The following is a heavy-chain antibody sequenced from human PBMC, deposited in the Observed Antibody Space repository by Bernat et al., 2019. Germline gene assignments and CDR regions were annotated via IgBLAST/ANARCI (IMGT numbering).Heavy chain of an antibody. J-gene: IGHJ6*03. Sequence: EVQLVESGGGLVQPGGSLRLSCAASGFTFSSYWMSWVRQAPGKGLEWVANIKQDGSEKYYVDSVKGRFTISRDNAKNSLYLQMNSLRAEDTAVYYCARARGSYDFGSGYSSGYYYYYYMDVWGKGTTVTVSS. CDR2: IKQDGSEK. CDR1: GFTFSSYW. CDR3: ARARGSYDFGSGYSSGYYYYYYMDV. V-gene: IGHV3-7*03. D-gene: IGHD3-3*01.